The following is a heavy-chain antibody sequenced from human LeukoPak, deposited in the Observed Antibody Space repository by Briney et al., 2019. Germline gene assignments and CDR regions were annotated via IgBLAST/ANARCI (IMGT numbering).Heavy chain of an antibody. CDR3: ARSFRTLLWFGELFDY. CDR1: GYTFTSYD. V-gene: IGHV1-8*03. CDR2: MNPNSGNT. J-gene: IGHJ4*02. D-gene: IGHD3-10*01. Sequence: ASVKVSCKASGYTFTSYDINWVRQATGQGLEWMGWMNPNSGNTGYAQKFQGRVTITRNTSISTAYMELSSLRAEDTAVYYCARSFRTLLWFGELFDYWGQGTLVTVSS.